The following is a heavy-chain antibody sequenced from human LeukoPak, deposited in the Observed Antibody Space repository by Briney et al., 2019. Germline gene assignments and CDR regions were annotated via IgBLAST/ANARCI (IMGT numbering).Heavy chain of an antibody. V-gene: IGHV3-11*01. CDR3: ARHNNCFDP. CDR1: GFTSSDYY. CDR2: ISSSGRTI. Sequence: VGSLRLSSAASGFTSSDYYMSCSPHAPRKGLERGSYISSSGRTIYYAASVKGRFNSSRDKAKNSLYLQMSSLRAEDTAVYYCARHNNCFDPWGQGTLVTVSS. J-gene: IGHJ5*02.